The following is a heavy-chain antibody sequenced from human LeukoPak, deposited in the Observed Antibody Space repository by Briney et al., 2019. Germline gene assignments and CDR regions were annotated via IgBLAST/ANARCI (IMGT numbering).Heavy chain of an antibody. V-gene: IGHV1-2*06. Sequence: ASVNVSCKASGYTFTGYYMHWVRQAPGQGLEWMGRINPNSGGTNYAQKFQGRVTMTRDTSISTAYMELSRLRSDDTAVYYCARTPYCSSTSCYGGWFDPWGQGTLVTVSS. CDR1: GYTFTGYY. J-gene: IGHJ5*02. CDR2: INPNSGGT. CDR3: ARTPYCSSTSCYGGWFDP. D-gene: IGHD2-2*01.